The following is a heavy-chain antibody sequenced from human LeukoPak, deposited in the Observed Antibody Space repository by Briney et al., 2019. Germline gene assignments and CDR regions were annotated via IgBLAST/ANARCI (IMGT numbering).Heavy chain of an antibody. J-gene: IGHJ4*02. CDR1: GFTFSSYS. V-gene: IGHV3-21*01. Sequence: KTGGSLRLSCAASGFTFSSYSMNWVRQAPGKGLEWVSSISSSSSYIYYADSVKGRFTISRDNAKNSLYLQMNSLRAEDTAVYYCARDEDIVVVPAAPDYWGQGTLVTVSS. CDR3: ARDEDIVVVPAAPDY. CDR2: ISSSSSYI. D-gene: IGHD2-2*01.